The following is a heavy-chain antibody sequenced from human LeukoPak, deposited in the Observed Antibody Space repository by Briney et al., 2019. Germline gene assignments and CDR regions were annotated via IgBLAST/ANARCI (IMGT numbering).Heavy chain of an antibody. CDR2: MNPNSGNA. Sequence: ASVKVSCKASGYTFISYDIIWLRQATGQGLEWMGWMNPNSGNAGYAQKFRGRVTMTRNTSISTAYMELSSLRYEDTAVYYCARGRPNGGQQLVRTNWFDPWGQGTLVTVSS. CDR1: GYTFISYD. CDR3: ARGRPNGGQQLVRTNWFDP. D-gene: IGHD6-13*01. J-gene: IGHJ5*02. V-gene: IGHV1-8*01.